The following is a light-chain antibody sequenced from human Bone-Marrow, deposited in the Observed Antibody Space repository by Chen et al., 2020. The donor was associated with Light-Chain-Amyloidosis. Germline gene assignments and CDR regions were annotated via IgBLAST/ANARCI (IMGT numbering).Light chain of an antibody. J-gene: IGLJ1*01. V-gene: IGLV2-14*01. CDR1: SGDVGTYNY. CDR3: SSFTSRSTYL. Sequence: QSALTQPASVSGSPGQSITISCTGTSGDVGTYNYVSWYQQHPGKAPKVMIYAVSNRPSGVSKRFSGYMAGNTACLTISGLQAEDAAHYYCSSFTSRSTYLFGPGTWVTVL. CDR2: AVS.